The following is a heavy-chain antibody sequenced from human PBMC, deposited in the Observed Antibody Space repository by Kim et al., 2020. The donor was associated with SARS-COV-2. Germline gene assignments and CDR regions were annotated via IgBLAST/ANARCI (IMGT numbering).Heavy chain of an antibody. J-gene: IGHJ5*02. Sequence: SETLSLTCTVSGYSISSGYYWGWIRQPPGKGLEWIGTIYHSGSTYYTPSLKSLVTISVDTSNNQFSLKLSSVTAADTAVYYCASSDSSRWYRSWFDPWGQGTLVTVSS. V-gene: IGHV4-38-2*02. CDR1: GYSISSGYY. CDR2: IYHSGST. CDR3: ASSDSSRWYRSWFDP. D-gene: IGHD6-13*01.